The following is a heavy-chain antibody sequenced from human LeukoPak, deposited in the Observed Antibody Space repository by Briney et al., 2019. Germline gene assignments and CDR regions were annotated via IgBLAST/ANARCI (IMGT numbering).Heavy chain of an antibody. CDR3: ARVRNAFDI. CDR2: INHSGST. Sequence: SETLSLTCAVYGGSFSDYYWSWIRQPPGKGLEWIGEINHSGSTNYNPSLKSRVTISVDTSKNQFSLKLSSVTAADTAVYYCARVRNAFDIWGQGTIVTVSS. V-gene: IGHV4-34*01. J-gene: IGHJ3*02. CDR1: GGSFSDYY.